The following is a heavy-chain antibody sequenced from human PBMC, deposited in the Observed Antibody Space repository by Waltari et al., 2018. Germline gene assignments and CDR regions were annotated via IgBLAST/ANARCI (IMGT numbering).Heavy chain of an antibody. CDR1: GFTFTKYW. Sequence: EVQLVESGGGLVQPGGSLRLPCAASGFTFTKYWMHWVRQDAGKGLMWVAHINSDGRSTTYGDSVKGRFTITRDNARDTVYLQMTSLRAEDTAVYFCVTDDPGLGLDVWGQGTTVTVSS. D-gene: IGHD7-27*01. CDR3: VTDDPGLGLDV. J-gene: IGHJ6*02. CDR2: INSDGRST. V-gene: IGHV3-74*01.